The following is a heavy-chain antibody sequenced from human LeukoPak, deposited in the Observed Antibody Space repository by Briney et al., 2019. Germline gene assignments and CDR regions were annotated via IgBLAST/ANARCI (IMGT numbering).Heavy chain of an antibody. V-gene: IGHV3-21*01. J-gene: IGHJ4*02. CDR3: ARDIVVVPAAVFDY. Sequence: PGGSLRLSCAASGFTFSSYSMNWVRQAPGKGLEWVSSISSSSSYIYYADSVKGRFTISRDNAKNSLYLQMNSLRAEDTAVYYCARDIVVVPAAVFDYWSQGTLVTVSS. CDR1: GFTFSSYS. D-gene: IGHD2-2*01. CDR2: ISSSSSYI.